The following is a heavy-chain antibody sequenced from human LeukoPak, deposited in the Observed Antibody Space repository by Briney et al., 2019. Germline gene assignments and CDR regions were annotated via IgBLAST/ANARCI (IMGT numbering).Heavy chain of an antibody. V-gene: IGHV3-7*01. CDR3: ARDYCSSTSCHILFVI. CDR1: GFTFSNHW. J-gene: IGHJ3*02. D-gene: IGHD2-2*02. CDR2: IKQDGSEK. Sequence: GGSLRLSCAASGFTFSNHWMSWVRQAPGKGLEWVANIKQDGSEKYYVDSVKGRFTISRDNTKNSLYLQMNSLRAEDTAVYHCARDYCSSTSCHILFVIWGQGTKVTVPS.